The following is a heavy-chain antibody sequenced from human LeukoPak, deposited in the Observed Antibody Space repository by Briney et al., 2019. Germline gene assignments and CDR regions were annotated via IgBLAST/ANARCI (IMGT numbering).Heavy chain of an antibody. Sequence: SQTLSLTCAISGDSVSSNTAAWNWIRQSPSRGLEWLGRTYYRSSWFTDYAVSVESRITITPDTSKNQFSLQLNSVTPEDTAVYYCVRDDLGIGVPFDSWGQGTLVTVSS. D-gene: IGHD7-27*01. CDR3: VRDDLGIGVPFDS. CDR1: GDSVSSNTAA. J-gene: IGHJ4*02. CDR2: TYYRSSWFT. V-gene: IGHV6-1*01.